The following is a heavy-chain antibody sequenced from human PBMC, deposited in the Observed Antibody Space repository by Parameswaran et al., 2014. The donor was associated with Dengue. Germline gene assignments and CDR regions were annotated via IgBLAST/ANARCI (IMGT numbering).Heavy chain of an antibody. CDR2: ISGSGGST. Sequence: QPPGKGLEWVSAISGSGGSTYYADSVKGRFTISRDNSKNTLYLQMNSLRAEDTAVYYCAKVPEDAFDIWGQGTMVTVSS. CDR3: AKVPEDAFDI. J-gene: IGHJ3*02. V-gene: IGHV3-23*01.